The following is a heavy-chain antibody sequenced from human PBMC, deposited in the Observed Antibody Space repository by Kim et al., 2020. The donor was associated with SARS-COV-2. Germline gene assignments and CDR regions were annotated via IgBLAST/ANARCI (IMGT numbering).Heavy chain of an antibody. V-gene: IGHV3-30*02. D-gene: IGHD1-26*01. Sequence: NAASMEGRFTISRDNSKNTLYLQMNSLRAEDTAVYYCAKEYSGSYYSLDYWGQGTLVTVSS. CDR3: AKEYSGSYYSLDY. J-gene: IGHJ4*02.